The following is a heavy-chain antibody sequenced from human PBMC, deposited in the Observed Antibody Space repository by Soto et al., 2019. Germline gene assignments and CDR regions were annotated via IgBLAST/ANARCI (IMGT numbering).Heavy chain of an antibody. Sequence: QVQLVQSGAEVKKPGASVKVSCKASGYTFTSYDINWVRQATGQGLEWMGWMNPNSGNTGYAQKFQGRVTMTRNTSITTAYMELSSLRSGDTAVYDCARERSSGWYVDYWGQGTLVTVSS. CDR3: ARERSSGWYVDY. D-gene: IGHD6-19*01. CDR1: GYTFTSYD. V-gene: IGHV1-8*01. CDR2: MNPNSGNT. J-gene: IGHJ4*02.